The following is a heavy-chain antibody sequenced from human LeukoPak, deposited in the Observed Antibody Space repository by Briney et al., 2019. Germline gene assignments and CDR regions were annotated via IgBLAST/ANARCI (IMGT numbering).Heavy chain of an antibody. V-gene: IGHV4-59*05. CDR2: IYYSGST. CDR3: GGRAFDI. J-gene: IGHJ3*02. Sequence: KSSETLSLTCTVSGGSISSYYWSWIRQPPGKGLEWIGSIYYSGSTYYNPSLKSRVTISVDTSKNQFSLKLSSVTAADTAAYYCGGRAFDIWGQGTMVTVSS. CDR1: GGSISSYY.